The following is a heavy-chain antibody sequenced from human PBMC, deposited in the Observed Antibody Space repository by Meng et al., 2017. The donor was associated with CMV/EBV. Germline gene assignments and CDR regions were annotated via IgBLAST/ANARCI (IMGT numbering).Heavy chain of an antibody. V-gene: IGHV3-15*01. D-gene: IGHD2-15*01. CDR3: HMRIVHDY. CDR2: IKSKNDGGTT. J-gene: IGHJ4*02. Sequence: GESLKISCAASGFTFSNAWMSWVRQAPGKGLEWVGRIKSKNDGGTTDYAAPVKGRFTISRDESKNTLYLHMNSLKTEDTAVYYCHMRIVHDYWGQGTLVTVSS. CDR1: GFTFSNAW.